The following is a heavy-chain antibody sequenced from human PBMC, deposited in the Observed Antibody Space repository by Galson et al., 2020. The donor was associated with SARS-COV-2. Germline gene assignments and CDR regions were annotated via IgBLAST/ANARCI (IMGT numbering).Heavy chain of an antibody. CDR1: GLTFSNTE. J-gene: IGHJ4*02. V-gene: IGHV3-48*03. D-gene: IGHD3-22*01. CDR3: ARDLDYYDSSVYDY. Sequence: GGSLRLSCAASGLTFSNTEMNWVRQAPGKGLEWLSYISMSGITIYYADSVKGRFTISRDNAENSLYLQMNSLRAEDTAVYYCARDLDYYDSSVYDYWGQGTLVTVSS. CDR2: ISMSGITI.